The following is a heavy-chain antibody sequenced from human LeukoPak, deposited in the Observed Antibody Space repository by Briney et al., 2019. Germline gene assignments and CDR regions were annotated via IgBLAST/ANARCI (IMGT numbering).Heavy chain of an antibody. V-gene: IGHV1-18*01. D-gene: IGHD4-11*01. Sequence: ASVRVSCKASGYTFIGYYLHWVRQAPGRGLEWMGWISAYNGNTNYAQKLQGRVTMTTDTSTSTAYMELRSLRSDDTAVYYCARDMAVTAFDYWGQGTLVTVSS. J-gene: IGHJ4*02. CDR3: ARDMAVTAFDY. CDR1: GYTFIGYY. CDR2: ISAYNGNT.